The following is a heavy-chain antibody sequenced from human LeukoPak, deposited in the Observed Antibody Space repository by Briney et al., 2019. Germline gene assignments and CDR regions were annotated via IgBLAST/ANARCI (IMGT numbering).Heavy chain of an antibody. CDR1: GGSISSGSYY. J-gene: IGHJ2*01. V-gene: IGHV4-61*02. CDR3: ARPQARFGGYFDL. CDR2: IYTSGST. D-gene: IGHD3-10*01. Sequence: PSETLSLTCTVSGGSISSGSYYWSWIRQPAGKGLEWIGRIYTSGSTNYNPSLKSRVTISVDTSKNQFSLKLSSVTAADTAVYYCARPQARFGGYFDLWGRGTLVTVSS.